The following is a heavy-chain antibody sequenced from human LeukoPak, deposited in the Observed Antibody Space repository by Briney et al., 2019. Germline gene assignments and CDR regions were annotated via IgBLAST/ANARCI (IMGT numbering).Heavy chain of an antibody. CDR1: GYILTELS. J-gene: IGHJ4*02. CDR2: FDPEDGET. D-gene: IGHD3-16*01. CDR3: ATDYQAANYGHFDY. Sequence: ASVKVSCKVSGYILTELSMHWVRQAPGKGLEWMGGFDPEDGETIYAQKFQGRVTMTEDTSTDTAYMELSSLRSEDTAVYYCATDYQAANYGHFDYWGQGTLVTVSS. V-gene: IGHV1-24*01.